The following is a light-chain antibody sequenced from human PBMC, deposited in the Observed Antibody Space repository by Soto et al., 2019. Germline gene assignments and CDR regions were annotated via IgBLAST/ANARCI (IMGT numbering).Light chain of an antibody. V-gene: IGLV2-8*01. J-gene: IGLJ2*01. CDR1: SSDVGGYSY. CDR3: SSYGGSNNLV. CDR2: EVS. Sequence: QSALTQPPSASGSPGQSVTISCTGASSDVGGYSYVSWYQQHPGKAPKLMIYEVSKRPSGVPDRFSGSKSGNTASLTVSGLQAEDEADYYCSSYGGSNNLVFGGGTQLTVL.